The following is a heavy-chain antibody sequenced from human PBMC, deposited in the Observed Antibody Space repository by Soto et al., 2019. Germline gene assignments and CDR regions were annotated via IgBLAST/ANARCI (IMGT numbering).Heavy chain of an antibody. V-gene: IGHV1-58*02. CDR2: IVVGSGNT. D-gene: IGHD2-15*01. Sequence: SVKVSCKASGFTFTSSAMQWVRQARGQRLEWIGWIVVGSGNTNYAQKFQERVTITRDMSTSTAYMELSSLRSEDTAVYYCAASVDCSGGSCAPYFDYWGQGTLVTVSS. CDR3: AASVDCSGGSCAPYFDY. J-gene: IGHJ4*02. CDR1: GFTFTSSA.